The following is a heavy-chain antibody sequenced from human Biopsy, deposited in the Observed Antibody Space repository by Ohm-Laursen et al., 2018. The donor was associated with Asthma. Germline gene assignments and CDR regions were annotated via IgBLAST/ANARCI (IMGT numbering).Heavy chain of an antibody. J-gene: IGHJ5*01. D-gene: IGHD2-21*02. V-gene: IGHV4-30-2*06. CDR1: GDSIDSGDYS. CDR3: ARGWNCGGDCYSLDS. CDR2: IYRNGDT. Sequence: TLSLTCAVSGDSIDSGDYSWTWIRQSPGVGLEWIGYIYRNGDTYYNPTLKNRVTISIDRSKNQFSLRLRSVTAADTAVYYCARGWNCGGDCYSLDSWGQEPWSPSPQ.